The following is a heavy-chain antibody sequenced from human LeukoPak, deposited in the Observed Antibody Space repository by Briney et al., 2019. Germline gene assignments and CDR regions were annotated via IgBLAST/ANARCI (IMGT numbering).Heavy chain of an antibody. CDR3: ARTHYSSSWTPLYYYYYMDV. CDR1: GGSISSYY. CDR2: IYYSGST. Sequence: SETLSLTCTVSGGSISSYYWSWIRQPPGKGLEWIGHIYYSGSTNYNPSLKSRVTISVDTSKNQFSLKLSSVTAADTAVYYCARTHYSSSWTPLYYYYYMDVWGKGTTVTVSS. V-gene: IGHV4-59*08. J-gene: IGHJ6*03. D-gene: IGHD6-13*01.